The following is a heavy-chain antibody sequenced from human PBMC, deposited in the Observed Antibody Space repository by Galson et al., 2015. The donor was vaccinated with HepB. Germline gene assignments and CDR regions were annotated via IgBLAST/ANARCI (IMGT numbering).Heavy chain of an antibody. D-gene: IGHD2-21*01. Sequence: SCKASGYTFTSYGISWVRQAPGQGLEWMGWISAYNGNTNYAQKLQGRVTMTTDTSTSTAYMELRSLRSDDTAVYYCARDSKLVLWWRLRDAFDIWGQGTMVTVSS. V-gene: IGHV1-18*01. CDR3: ARDSKLVLWWRLRDAFDI. CDR1: GYTFTSYG. J-gene: IGHJ3*02. CDR2: ISAYNGNT.